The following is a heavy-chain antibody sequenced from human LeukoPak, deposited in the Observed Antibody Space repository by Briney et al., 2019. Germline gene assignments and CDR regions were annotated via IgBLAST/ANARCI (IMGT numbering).Heavy chain of an antibody. CDR3: ARAPIAVAGTRQPVDY. J-gene: IGHJ4*02. CDR1: GFTFSSYA. CDR2: ISGSGDST. D-gene: IGHD6-19*01. V-gene: IGHV3-23*01. Sequence: GGSLRLSCATSGFTFSSYAMSWVRQAPGKGLEWVSAISGSGDSTYYADSVKGRFTISRDDSKNTLYLQMNSLRAEDTALYYCARAPIAVAGTRQPVDYWGQGTLVTVS.